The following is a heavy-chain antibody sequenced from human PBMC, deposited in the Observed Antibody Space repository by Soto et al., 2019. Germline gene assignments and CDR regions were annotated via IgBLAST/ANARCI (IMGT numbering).Heavy chain of an antibody. D-gene: IGHD1-26*01. Sequence: QVQLVQSGAEVKKPGSSVKVSCKASGGTFSSYSINWVRQAPGQGLEWMGEIIPIFGTANYAQKSQGRVTITANESTSTAYMELSSLRSEDTAVYFCARDGGTHSGGIDYWGQGTLVTVSS. CDR3: ARDGGTHSGGIDY. J-gene: IGHJ4*02. V-gene: IGHV1-69*01. CDR2: IIPIFGTA. CDR1: GGTFSSYS.